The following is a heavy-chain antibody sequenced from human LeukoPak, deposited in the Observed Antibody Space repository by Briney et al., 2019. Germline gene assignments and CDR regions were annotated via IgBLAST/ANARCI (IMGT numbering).Heavy chain of an antibody. CDR1: GGSISSHY. CDR3: ARGPNGYYYDSSGPIGGAFDI. J-gene: IGHJ3*02. CDR2: IYYSGST. V-gene: IGHV4-59*11. D-gene: IGHD3-22*01. Sequence: PSETLSLTCTVSGGSISSHYWNWIRQPPGKGLEWIGYIYYSGSTNYNPSLKSRVTMSVDTSKNQFSLKLSSVTAADTAVYYCARGPNGYYYDSSGPIGGAFDIWGQGTMVTVSS.